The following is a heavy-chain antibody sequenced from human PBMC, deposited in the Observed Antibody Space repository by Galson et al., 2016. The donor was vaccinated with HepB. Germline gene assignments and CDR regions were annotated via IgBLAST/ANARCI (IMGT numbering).Heavy chain of an antibody. J-gene: IGHJ4*02. Sequence: SLRLSCAASGFTLSRYGMNWVRQAPGTGLEWVSYITSNGGTVYYADSVKGRFTISRDTAQNSLYLQMNSLRDEDTAVYYCARDTYAGPDCWGQGTLVTVSS. CDR3: ARDTYAGPDC. V-gene: IGHV3-48*02. D-gene: IGHD2-2*01. CDR2: ITSNGGTV. CDR1: GFTLSRYG.